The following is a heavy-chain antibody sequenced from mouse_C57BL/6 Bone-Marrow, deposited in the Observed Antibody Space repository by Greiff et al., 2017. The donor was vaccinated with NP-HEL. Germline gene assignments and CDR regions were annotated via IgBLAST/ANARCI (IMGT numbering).Heavy chain of an antibody. CDR2: LDPENGDT. Sequence: VQLQQSGAELVRPGASVKLSCTASGFNIKDDYMHWVKQRPEQGLEWIGWLDPENGDTEYASKFQGKATITADTSSNTAYLQLSSLTSEDTAVYYCTTWGYYYGSSYLDYWGQGTTLTVSS. D-gene: IGHD1-1*01. J-gene: IGHJ2*01. CDR3: TTWGYYYGSSYLDY. V-gene: IGHV14-4*01. CDR1: GFNIKDDY.